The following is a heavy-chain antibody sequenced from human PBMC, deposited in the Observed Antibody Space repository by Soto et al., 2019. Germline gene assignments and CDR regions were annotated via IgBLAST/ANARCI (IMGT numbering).Heavy chain of an antibody. CDR2: ISYDGRNK. D-gene: IGHD6-19*01. CDR3: VKDGSSVWPYYYGLDV. J-gene: IGHJ6*02. V-gene: IGHV3-30*18. Sequence: VQLVESGGGGVQPGRSLRLSCAASGFTFSSYGMHWVRQAPGKGLDWVAVISYDGRNKYYADSVKGRFTISRDNSKNTLYLQMSSLRAEDTAVYYCVKDGSSVWPYYYGLDVGGQGTTVTVSS. CDR1: GFTFSSYG.